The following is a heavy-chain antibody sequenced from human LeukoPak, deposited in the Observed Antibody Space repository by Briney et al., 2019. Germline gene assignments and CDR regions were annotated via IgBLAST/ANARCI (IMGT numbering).Heavy chain of an antibody. J-gene: IGHJ4*02. D-gene: IGHD2-15*01. CDR3: ARSSSRYCSGGSCYSGVLGYFDY. CDR2: ISISRRTI. V-gene: IGHV3-48*01. Sequence: PGGSLRLSCAASGLTFSSYNINWVRQAPGKGLEWVSYISISRRTISYADSVKGRFTISRDNAKNSLYLQMNSLRAEDTAVYYCARSSSRYCSGGSCYSGVLGYFDYWGQGTLVTVSS. CDR1: GLTFSSYN.